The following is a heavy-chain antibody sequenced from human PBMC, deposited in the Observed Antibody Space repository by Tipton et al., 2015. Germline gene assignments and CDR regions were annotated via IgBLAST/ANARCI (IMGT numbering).Heavy chain of an antibody. Sequence: ALRLSCAASEFTFTTYAMSWVRQAPGKGLEWVSVIYSGGSTYYADSVKGRFTISRDNSKNTLYLQMNSLRAEDTAVYYCARLVGVGSYYFDYWGQGTLVTVSS. J-gene: IGHJ4*02. CDR1: EFTFTTYA. CDR2: IYSGGST. V-gene: IGHV3-53*01. D-gene: IGHD2-15*01. CDR3: ARLVGVGSYYFDY.